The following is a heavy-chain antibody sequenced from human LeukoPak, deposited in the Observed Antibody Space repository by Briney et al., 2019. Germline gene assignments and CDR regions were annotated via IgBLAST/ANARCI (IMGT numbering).Heavy chain of an antibody. J-gene: IGHJ3*02. CDR1: GYTFTSYG. CDR3: ATGGENDVDAFDI. D-gene: IGHD1-1*01. CDR2: ISAYNGNT. Sequence: ASVKVSCKASGYTFTSYGISWVRQAPGQGLEWMGWISAYNGNTNYAQKFQGRVTMTEDTSTDTAYMELSSLRSEDTAVYYCATGGENDVDAFDIWGQGTMVTVSS. V-gene: IGHV1-18*01.